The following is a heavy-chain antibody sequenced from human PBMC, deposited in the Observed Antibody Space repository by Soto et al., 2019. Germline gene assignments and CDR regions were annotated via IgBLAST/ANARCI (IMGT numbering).Heavy chain of an antibody. D-gene: IGHD1-7*01. CDR2: INHSGST. Sequence: PSETLSLTCAVYGGSFSGYYWSWIRQPPGKGLEWIGEINHSGSTNYNPSLKSRVTISVDTSKNQFSLKLSSVTAADTAVYYCARREGWNYEGSGYFDYWGQGTLVTVSS. CDR1: GGSFSGYY. J-gene: IGHJ4*02. V-gene: IGHV4-34*01. CDR3: ARREGWNYEGSGYFDY.